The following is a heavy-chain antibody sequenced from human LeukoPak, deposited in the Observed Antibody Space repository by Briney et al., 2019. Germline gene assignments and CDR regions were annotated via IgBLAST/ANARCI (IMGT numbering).Heavy chain of an antibody. V-gene: IGHV4-34*01. CDR3: ARHSVRITMVRGVVPFYMDV. CDR2: INDSGTT. J-gene: IGHJ6*03. D-gene: IGHD3-10*01. Sequence: SETLSLTCNFSSEFFSGYYWGWIRQPPGKGLEWIGGINDSGTTKYNPTLKSRVTISIDTSKNQFSLKVKSVTAADTAVYYCARHSVRITMVRGVVPFYMDVWGKGTTVTISS. CDR1: SEFFSGYY.